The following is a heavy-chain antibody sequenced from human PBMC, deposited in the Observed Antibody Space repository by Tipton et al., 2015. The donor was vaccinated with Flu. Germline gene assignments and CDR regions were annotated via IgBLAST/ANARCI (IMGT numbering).Heavy chain of an antibody. D-gene: IGHD3-10*01. J-gene: IGHJ6*02. CDR1: GHSISSGYY. V-gene: IGHV4-38-2*02. CDR3: ARAASGSYSFYYYGMDV. Sequence: TLSLTCTVSGHSISSGYYWGWIRQPPGKGLEWIGSIYHSGSTYYNPSLKSRVTISVDTSKNQFSLKLSSVTAADTAVYYCARAASGSYSFYYYGMDVWGQGTTVTVSS. CDR2: IYHSGST.